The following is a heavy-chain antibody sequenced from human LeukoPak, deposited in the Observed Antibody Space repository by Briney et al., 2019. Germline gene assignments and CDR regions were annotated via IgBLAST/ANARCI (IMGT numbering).Heavy chain of an antibody. Sequence: GGSLRLSCAASGFTFSDYYMSWIRQAPGKGLEWVSYISSSGSTIYYADSVKGRFTISRDNAKNSLYLQMNSLRAEDTAVYYCARERRKQWLVQPLDYWGQGTLVTVSS. CDR2: ISSSGSTI. J-gene: IGHJ4*02. V-gene: IGHV3-11*01. D-gene: IGHD6-19*01. CDR3: ARERRKQWLVQPLDY. CDR1: GFTFSDYY.